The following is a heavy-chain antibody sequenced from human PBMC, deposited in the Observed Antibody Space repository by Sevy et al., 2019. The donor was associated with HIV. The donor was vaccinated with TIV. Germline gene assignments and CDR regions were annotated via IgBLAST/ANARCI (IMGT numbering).Heavy chain of an antibody. CDR1: GFTFSSYW. D-gene: IGHD4-17*01. V-gene: IGHV3-7*01. Sequence: GGSLRLSCAASGFTFSSYWMSWVRQAPGKGLEWVANLKQDGSEKYYVDSVKGRFTISRDNAKNSLYLQMNSLRAEDTAVYYCARAGGYGDYVDNDYWVQGTLVTVSS. CDR2: LKQDGSEK. J-gene: IGHJ4*02. CDR3: ARAGGYGDYVDNDY.